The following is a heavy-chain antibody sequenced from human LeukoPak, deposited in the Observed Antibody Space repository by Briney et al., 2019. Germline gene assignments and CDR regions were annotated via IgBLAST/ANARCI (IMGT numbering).Heavy chain of an antibody. CDR2: INPSGGST. D-gene: IGHD2-2*01. CDR3: ASPGPVVPGAFDI. Sequence: ASVKVSCKASGYTFTSYYMHWVRQAPGQGLEWMGIINPSGGSTSYAQKFQGRVTMTRDTSTSTVYMELSSLRSEDTAVYYCASPGPVVPGAFDICGQGTMVTVSS. J-gene: IGHJ3*02. V-gene: IGHV1-46*01. CDR1: GYTFTSYY.